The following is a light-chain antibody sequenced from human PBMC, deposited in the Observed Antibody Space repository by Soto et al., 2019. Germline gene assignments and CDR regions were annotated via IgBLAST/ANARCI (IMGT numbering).Light chain of an antibody. CDR2: DAS. Sequence: EVVLTQSPATLSLSPGERATLSCRASQSVSTYLAWYQHKPGQAPRLLIYDASIRATGTPARFSGGGSGTDFTLTITSLANEDLAVYNCQNRSHWPPGATFGGGTKVEIK. V-gene: IGKV3-11*01. CDR3: QNRSHWPPGAT. CDR1: QSVSTY. J-gene: IGKJ4*01.